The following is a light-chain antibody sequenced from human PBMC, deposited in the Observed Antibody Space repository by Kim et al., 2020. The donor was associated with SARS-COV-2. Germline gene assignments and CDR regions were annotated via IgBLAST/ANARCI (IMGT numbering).Light chain of an antibody. CDR2: DVN. Sequence: QSSTSSCTGTSSDIGGYNSVAWYQHHADRALKLVIYDVNKRPSGVSDRFSGSKSGNTAALTISGLQAEDEADYYCSSYRKSITPVVFGGGTQLTVL. J-gene: IGLJ2*01. CDR1: SSDIGGYNS. V-gene: IGLV2-14*03. CDR3: SSYRKSITPVV.